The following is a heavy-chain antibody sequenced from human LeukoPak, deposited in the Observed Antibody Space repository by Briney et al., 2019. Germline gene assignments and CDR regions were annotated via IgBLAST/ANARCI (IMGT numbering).Heavy chain of an antibody. CDR2: IIPIFGTA. CDR3: ATGAAIRSYYYGMDV. J-gene: IGHJ6*02. D-gene: IGHD2-21*01. Sequence: SVKVSCKASGGTFSSYAISWVRQTPGQGLEWMGGIIPIFGTANYAQKFQGRVTITADESTSTAYMELSSLRSEDTAVYYCATGAAIRSYYYGMDVWGQGTTVTVSS. V-gene: IGHV1-69*13. CDR1: GGTFSSYA.